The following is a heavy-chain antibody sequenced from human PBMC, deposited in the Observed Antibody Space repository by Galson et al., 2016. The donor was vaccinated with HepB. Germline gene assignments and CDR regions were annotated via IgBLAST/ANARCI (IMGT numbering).Heavy chain of an antibody. CDR1: GFTLSSYG. Sequence: SLRLSCAASGFTLSSYGIHWVRQAPGKGLERVAVIWYDGVNTYYADSVKGRFTISRDNSKNTLYLQMNSLRAGDTAVYYCARQAFTNWNPFDYWGQGTLVTVSS. J-gene: IGHJ4*02. CDR3: ARQAFTNWNPFDY. V-gene: IGHV3-33*01. CDR2: IWYDGVNT. D-gene: IGHD1-1*01.